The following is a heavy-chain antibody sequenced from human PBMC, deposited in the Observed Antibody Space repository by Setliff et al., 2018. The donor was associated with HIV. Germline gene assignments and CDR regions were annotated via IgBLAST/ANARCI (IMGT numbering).Heavy chain of an antibody. CDR3: ARVPYRSAWFSGGHDAFDI. CDR2: INPDSGAT. D-gene: IGHD6-19*01. V-gene: IGHV1-2*02. J-gene: IGHJ3*02. CDR1: GYTFTAYY. Sequence: GASVKVSCKSSGYTFTAYYIHWVRQARGQGLEWMGWINPDSGATKYAEKFEGRASLTRDTSINTVYMELSSLRSDDTAVYFCARVPYRSAWFSGGHDAFDIWGQGTMVTVSS.